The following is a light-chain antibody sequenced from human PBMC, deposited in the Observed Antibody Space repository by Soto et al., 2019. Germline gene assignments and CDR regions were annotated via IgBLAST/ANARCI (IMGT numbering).Light chain of an antibody. CDR1: QSISSY. Sequence: DIQMTQSPSSLSASVGDRVTITCRASQSISSYLNWYQQKPGKAPKLLIYAASSLQSGVPSGFSGSGSGTDFPLTISSLQPEDFATYYCQQTYSTPPTFGQGTKVEIK. J-gene: IGKJ1*01. CDR3: QQTYSTPPT. V-gene: IGKV1-39*01. CDR2: AAS.